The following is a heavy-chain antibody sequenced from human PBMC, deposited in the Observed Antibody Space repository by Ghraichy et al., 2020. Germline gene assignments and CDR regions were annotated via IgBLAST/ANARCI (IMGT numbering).Heavy chain of an antibody. V-gene: IGHV3-23*01. CDR3: AKEGDFWSNYYIDY. CDR2: ISGSGGVT. Sequence: GGSLRLSCAASGFTFSSYAMSWVRQAPGKGLEWVSGISGSGGVTYYADSVKGRFTISRDNSKNTLYLQMNSLRAEDTAVYHCAKEGDFWSNYYIDYWGQGILVTVSS. J-gene: IGHJ4*02. D-gene: IGHD3-3*01. CDR1: GFTFSSYA.